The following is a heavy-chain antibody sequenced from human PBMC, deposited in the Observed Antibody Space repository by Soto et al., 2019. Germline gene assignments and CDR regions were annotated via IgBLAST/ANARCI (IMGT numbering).Heavy chain of an antibody. J-gene: IGHJ4*02. CDR3: NRGSEYDFWSGYL. CDR1: GGTSTRYA. D-gene: IGHD3-3*01. CDR2: IVPMFGTS. Sequence: QERLVQAGAEVRKPGSSVKVSCKVTGGTSTRYAINWVRQAPGQGLEWMGGIVPMFGTSKYAQKFQGRVTITADTSTNIAYMELRSLRSEDTAVYYCNRGSEYDFWSGYLWGQGNLVSVSS. V-gene: IGHV1-69*06.